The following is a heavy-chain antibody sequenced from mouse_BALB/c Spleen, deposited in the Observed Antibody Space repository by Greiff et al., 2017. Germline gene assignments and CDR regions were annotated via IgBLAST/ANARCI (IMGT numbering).Heavy chain of an antibody. CDR2: ISSGGSYT. Sequence: EVKLVESGGDLVKPGGSLKLSCAASGFTFSSYGMSWVRQTPDKRLEWVATISSGGSYTYYPDSVKGRFTISRDNAKNTLYLQMSSLKSEDTAMYYCARHGGITTATIDYWGQGTTLTVSS. V-gene: IGHV5-6*01. D-gene: IGHD1-2*01. CDR3: ARHGGITTATIDY. J-gene: IGHJ2*01. CDR1: GFTFSSYG.